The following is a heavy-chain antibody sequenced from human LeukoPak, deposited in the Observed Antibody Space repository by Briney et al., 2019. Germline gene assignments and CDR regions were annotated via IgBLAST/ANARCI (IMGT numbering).Heavy chain of an antibody. D-gene: IGHD3-3*01. CDR3: ANGRSFGPRMDV. J-gene: IGHJ6*02. Sequence: ETLSLTCTVSGGSISSSSYYWGWIRQPPGKGLEWVSAISGSGGSTYYADSVKGRFTISRDKSKNTLYLQMNSLRAEDTAVYHCANGRSFGPRMDVWGPGTTVTVSS. CDR2: ISGSGGST. CDR1: GGSISSSSYY. V-gene: IGHV3-23*01.